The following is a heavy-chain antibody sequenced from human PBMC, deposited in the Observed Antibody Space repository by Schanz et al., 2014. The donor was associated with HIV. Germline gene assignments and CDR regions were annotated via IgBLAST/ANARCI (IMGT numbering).Heavy chain of an antibody. J-gene: IGHJ6*02. D-gene: IGHD6-6*01. CDR2: ISYDGSNK. Sequence: QVHLVESGGGVVQPGTSLRLSCAASGFTFSNYAIHWVRQAPGKGLEWVAGISYDGSNKYYADSVKGRFTISRDSFNNTLYLHMSSLRAEDTAVYYCANTEFPYSSSSDYYYGMDVWGQGTTVTVSS. V-gene: IGHV3-30*18. CDR3: ANTEFPYSSSSDYYYGMDV. CDR1: GFTFSNYA.